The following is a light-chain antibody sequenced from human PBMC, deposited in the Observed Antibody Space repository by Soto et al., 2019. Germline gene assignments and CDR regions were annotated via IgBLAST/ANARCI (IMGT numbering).Light chain of an antibody. CDR3: QQSFT. V-gene: IGKV1-5*03. Sequence: DIQMTQSPXTLSASVGDRVTITCRASQSISSWLAWYQQKPGKAPKLLIYKASTLESGVPSRFSGSGSGTEFTLTISSLQPDDFATYYCQQSFTFGPGTKVDIK. CDR2: KAS. CDR1: QSISSW. J-gene: IGKJ3*01.